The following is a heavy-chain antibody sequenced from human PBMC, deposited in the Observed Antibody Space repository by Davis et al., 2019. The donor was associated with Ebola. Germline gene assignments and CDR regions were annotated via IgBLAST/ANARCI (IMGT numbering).Heavy chain of an antibody. CDR3: ARTPQYSSYGAYFDY. Sequence: SETLSLTCTVSGCSMSSYYWSWIRQPPEKGLEWIGNIYYSGTTNYNPSLKSRVTISGDTSKNQFSLKMNSVTAADTAMYYCARTPQYSSYGAYFDYWGQGALVTVSS. J-gene: IGHJ4*02. D-gene: IGHD4-11*01. CDR2: IYYSGTT. CDR1: GCSMSSYY. V-gene: IGHV4-59*01.